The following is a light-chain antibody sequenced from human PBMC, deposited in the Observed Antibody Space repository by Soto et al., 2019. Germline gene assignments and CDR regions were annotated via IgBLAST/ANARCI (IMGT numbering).Light chain of an antibody. CDR3: QKYDSAPLFT. V-gene: IGKV1-27*01. J-gene: IGKJ3*01. CDR2: AAS. CDR1: QDISKY. Sequence: DIQMTQTPPSLSASVGDRVTITCRASQDISKYLAWYQHKPGKLPKLLIFAASTLQSGVPSRFSGSGSGTDFSLTISSLQPEDVATYYCQKYDSAPLFTFGPGTRVDVK.